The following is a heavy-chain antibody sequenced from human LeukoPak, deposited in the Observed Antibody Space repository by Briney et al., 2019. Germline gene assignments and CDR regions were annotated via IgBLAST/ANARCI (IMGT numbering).Heavy chain of an antibody. D-gene: IGHD3-9*01. CDR3: ARFHYDILTGYYRGDFDY. CDR2: INHSGST. J-gene: IGHJ4*02. CDR1: GGSFSGYY. V-gene: IGHV4-34*01. Sequence: SETLSLTCAVYGGSFSGYYWSWIRQPPGKGLEWIGEINHSGSTNYNPSLKSRVTISVDTSKNQFSLKLSSVTAADTAVYYCARFHYDILTGYYRGDFDYWGQGTLVTVSS.